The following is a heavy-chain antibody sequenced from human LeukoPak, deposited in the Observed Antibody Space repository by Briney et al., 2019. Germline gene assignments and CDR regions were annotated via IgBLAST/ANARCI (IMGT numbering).Heavy chain of an antibody. CDR3: ATEQRAQVEYYFDY. CDR2: IWYDGSNK. D-gene: IGHD2/OR15-2a*01. CDR1: GFAFSSYG. Sequence: SGGSLRLSCAASGFAFSSYGMHWVRQAPGKGLEWVAVIWYDGSNKYYADSVKGRFTISRDNSKNTLYLQMNSLRAEDTAVYYCATEQRAQVEYYFDYWGQGTLVTVSS. J-gene: IGHJ4*02. V-gene: IGHV3-33*01.